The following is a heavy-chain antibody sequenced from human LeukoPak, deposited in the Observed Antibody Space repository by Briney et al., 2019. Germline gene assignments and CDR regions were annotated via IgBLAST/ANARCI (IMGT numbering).Heavy chain of an antibody. CDR3: AREGGATVTDYYFDY. CDR1: GGSISSYY. D-gene: IGHD4-17*01. Sequence: ASETLSLTCTVSGGSISSYYWSWIRQPPGKGLEWIGYIYYSGSTNYNPSLKSRVTISVDTSKNQFSLKLTSVTAADTAVYYCAREGGATVTDYYFDYWGQGTLVVVSS. V-gene: IGHV4-59*12. J-gene: IGHJ4*02. CDR2: IYYSGST.